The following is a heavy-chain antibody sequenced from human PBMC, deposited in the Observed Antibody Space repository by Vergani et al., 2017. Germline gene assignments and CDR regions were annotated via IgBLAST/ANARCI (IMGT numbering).Heavy chain of an antibody. D-gene: IGHD3-16*01. CDR1: GYSISSGYY. V-gene: IGHV4-38-2*02. CDR2: VFHSGSA. Sequence: QVQLQESGPGLVKPSETLSLTCTVSGYSISSGYYWGWIRQPPGKGLEWIATVFHSGSAYYNPSLRRRVTISVATSKNQFSLRLTTLTAADTAVYYCARQFWVSQGVGAFETWGRGTEVSVSS. CDR3: ARQFWVSQGVGAFET. J-gene: IGHJ3*02.